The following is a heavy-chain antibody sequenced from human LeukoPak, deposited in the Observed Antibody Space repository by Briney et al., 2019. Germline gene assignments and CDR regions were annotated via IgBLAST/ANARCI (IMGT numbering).Heavy chain of an antibody. D-gene: IGHD2-21*02. Sequence: GGFLRLSCAASGFTFSNAWMSWVRQAPGKGLEWVGRIKSKTEGGTTDYAAPVKGRFTISRDDSKNTLYLQMNSLKTEHTAVYYCSTAVVTPGYWGQGTPVTVSS. CDR2: IKSKTEGGTT. J-gene: IGHJ4*02. CDR3: STAVVTPGY. V-gene: IGHV3-15*01. CDR1: GFTFSNAW.